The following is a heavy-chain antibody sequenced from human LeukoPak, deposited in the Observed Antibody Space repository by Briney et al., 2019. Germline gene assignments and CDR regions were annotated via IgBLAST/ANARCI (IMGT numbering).Heavy chain of an antibody. CDR1: GGSIRGYY. V-gene: IGHV4-4*07. CDR2: IYFNGDT. D-gene: IGHD2-2*01. CDR3: ARVGYCSTTTCSIKAFDI. Sequence: SETLSLTCTVSGGSIRGYYWSWIRQPAGKGLEWIGRIYFNGDTNYNPSLKSRVSMSVDTSKNQFSLKLSAVTAADTAIDYCARVGYCSTTTCSIKAFDIWGQGTMVTVSS. J-gene: IGHJ3*02.